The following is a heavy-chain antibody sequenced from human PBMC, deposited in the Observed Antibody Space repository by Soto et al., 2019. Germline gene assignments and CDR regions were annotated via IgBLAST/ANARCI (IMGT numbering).Heavy chain of an antibody. CDR2: IYWNDDK. D-gene: IGHD2-2*01. Sequence: QITLKESGPTLVKPTQTLTLTCTFSGFSLSTSGVGVGWIRQPPGKALEWLALIYWNDDKRYSPSLKSRLTITKDTSKNQVVLTMTNMDPMDTATYYCAHKSKTRVVVVPAASEGGWFDPWGQGTLVTVSS. J-gene: IGHJ5*02. CDR3: AHKSKTRVVVVPAASEGGWFDP. CDR1: GFSLSTSGVG. V-gene: IGHV2-5*01.